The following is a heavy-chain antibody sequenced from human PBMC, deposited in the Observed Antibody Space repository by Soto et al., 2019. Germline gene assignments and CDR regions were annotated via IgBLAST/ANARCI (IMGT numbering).Heavy chain of an antibody. CDR2: IIPIFGTA. V-gene: IGHV1-69*01. CDR1: RVAFSKFI. Sequence: QAQLEQSGGEVKKPGSSVKVSCKASRVAFSKFIVTWVRQAPGLGLEWVGGIIPIFGTANYAQKFQGRVTSSAGESTSTSYMEGNNLRSEDTAVYFCAKVRYSSPMGYYYGMDVWGQGTTVTVSS. CDR3: AKVRYSSPMGYYYGMDV. D-gene: IGHD6-19*01. J-gene: IGHJ6*02.